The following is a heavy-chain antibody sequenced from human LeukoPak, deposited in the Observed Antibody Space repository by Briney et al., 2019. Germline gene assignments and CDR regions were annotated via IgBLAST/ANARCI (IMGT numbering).Heavy chain of an antibody. D-gene: IGHD5-24*01. CDR2: ISSTSSSI. J-gene: IGHJ4*02. Sequence: GRSLRLSCAAPGFTFSSYSMNWVRQAPGKGLEWVSSISSTSSSIYYADSVKGRFTISRDNAKNSLYLQMNSLRAEDTAVYYCARDPSGERWLQFNYWGQGTLVTVSS. CDR3: ARDPSGERWLQFNY. V-gene: IGHV3-21*01. CDR1: GFTFSSYS.